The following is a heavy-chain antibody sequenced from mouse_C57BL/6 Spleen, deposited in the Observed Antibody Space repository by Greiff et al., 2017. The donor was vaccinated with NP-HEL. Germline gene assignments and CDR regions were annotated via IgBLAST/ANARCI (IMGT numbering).Heavy chain of an antibody. CDR3: ARFGNYVSPFAY. CDR2: INPSNGGT. J-gene: IGHJ3*01. Sequence: VQLQQPGTELVKPGASVMLSCKASGYTFASYWMHWVKQRPGQGLEWIGNINPSNGGTNYNEKFKSKATLTVDKSSSTAYMQLSSLTSEDSAVYYCARFGNYVSPFAYGGQGTLVTVSA. CDR1: GYTFASYW. V-gene: IGHV1-53*01. D-gene: IGHD2-1*01.